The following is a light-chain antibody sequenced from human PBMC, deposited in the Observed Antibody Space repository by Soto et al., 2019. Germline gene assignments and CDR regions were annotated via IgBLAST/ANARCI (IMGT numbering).Light chain of an antibody. CDR3: QQSGSSPIT. J-gene: IGKJ5*01. Sequence: EIVLAQSPATLCLSPGDGATLSCGASQSVSRSYLARYQQKPGLAPRLIIYDASTRATGIPDRFSGSGSGTDFTLTISRLEPEDFAVYYCQQSGSSPITFGQGTRLEI. V-gene: IGKV3D-20*01. CDR2: DAS. CDR1: QSVSRSY.